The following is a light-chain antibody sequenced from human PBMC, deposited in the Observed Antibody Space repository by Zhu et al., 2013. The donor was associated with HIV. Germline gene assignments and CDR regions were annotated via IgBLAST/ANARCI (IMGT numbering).Light chain of an antibody. CDR2: LNSDGSH. Sequence: SGSLGASVKLTCTLSSGHSSYAIAWHQQQPEKGPRYLMKLNSDGSHSKGDGIPDRFSGSSSGAERYLTISSLQSEDEADYYCQTWGTGIHVVFGGGTKLTVL. CDR3: QTWGTGIHVV. V-gene: IGLV4-69*01. CDR1: SGHSSYA. J-gene: IGLJ2*01.